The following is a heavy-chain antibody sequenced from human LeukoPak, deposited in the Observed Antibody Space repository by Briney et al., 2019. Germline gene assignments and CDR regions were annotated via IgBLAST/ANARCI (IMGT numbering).Heavy chain of an antibody. J-gene: IGHJ3*02. V-gene: IGHV1-2*02. D-gene: IGHD3-22*01. CDR2: INPSSGGT. CDR1: GYTFTDYY. CDR3: ASGFMGYDRSGYYDDAFDI. Sequence: ASVKVSCKASGYTFTDYYMHWVRQAPGQGLEWMGWINPSSGGTNYAQKFQGRVAMTRDTSVSTAYMELNRLRSDDTAVYYCASGFMGYDRSGYYDDAFDIWGQGTMVTVSS.